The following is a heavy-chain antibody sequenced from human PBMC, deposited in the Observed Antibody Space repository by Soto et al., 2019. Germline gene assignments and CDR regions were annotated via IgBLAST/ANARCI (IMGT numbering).Heavy chain of an antibody. V-gene: IGHV4-59*01. CDR3: ARDQAGSSGWYSNYYYYYGMDV. D-gene: IGHD6-19*01. Sequence: SETLSLTCSVSTDYISYYDWSWVRQPPGKRLEWIGYISYSGSTNYNPSLKSRVTISVDTSKNQFSLKLSSVTAADTAVYYCARDQAGSSGWYSNYYYYYGMDVWGQGTTVTVSS. CDR1: TDYISYYD. CDR2: ISYSGST. J-gene: IGHJ6*02.